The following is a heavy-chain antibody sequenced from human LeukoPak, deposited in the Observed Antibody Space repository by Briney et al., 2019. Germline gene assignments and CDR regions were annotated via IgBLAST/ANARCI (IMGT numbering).Heavy chain of an antibody. J-gene: IGHJ4*02. Sequence: GGSLRLSCAASGFTFSSYGMHWVRQAPGKGLEWVAVMWYGGSNKYYADSVKGRFTISRDNSKNTLYLQMNSLRAEDTAVYYCAKDSEYSSSSGGGYYFDYWGQGTLVTVSS. V-gene: IGHV3-30*02. CDR1: GFTFSSYG. CDR3: AKDSEYSSSSGGGYYFDY. CDR2: MWYGGSNK. D-gene: IGHD6-6*01.